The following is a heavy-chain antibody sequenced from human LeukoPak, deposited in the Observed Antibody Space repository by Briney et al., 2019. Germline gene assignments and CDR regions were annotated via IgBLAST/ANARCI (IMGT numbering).Heavy chain of an antibody. CDR2: IIPIFGTA. V-gene: IGHV1-69*05. D-gene: IGHD3-22*01. CDR3: ARAVKAYYDSSGYYDFDY. J-gene: IGHJ4*02. CDR1: GGTFSSYA. Sequence: SVKVSCKASGGTFSSYAISWVRQAPGQGLEWMGGIIPIFGTANYAQKFQGRVTITTDESTSTAYMELSSLRSEDTAVYYCARAVKAYYDSSGYYDFDYWGQGTLVTVSS.